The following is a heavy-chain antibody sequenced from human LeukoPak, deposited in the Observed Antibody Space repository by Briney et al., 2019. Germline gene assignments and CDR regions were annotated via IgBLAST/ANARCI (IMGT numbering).Heavy chain of an antibody. V-gene: IGHV4-59*01. CDR1: GGSFSGYY. D-gene: IGHD1-26*01. J-gene: IGHJ4*02. CDR2: IYYISNT. CDR3: ARTQSQSGSYRYYFGY. Sequence: SETLSPTCAVYGGSFSGYYWSWIRQPPGGGLEWIGYIYYISNTNYNPSLKSRVTMSVDPSKNQFSLKLNSVTAADTAVYYCARTQSQSGSYRYYFGYWGQGTLVTVSS.